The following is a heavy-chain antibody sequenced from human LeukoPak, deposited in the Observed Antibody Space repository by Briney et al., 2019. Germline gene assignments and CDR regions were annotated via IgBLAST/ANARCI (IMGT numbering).Heavy chain of an antibody. Sequence: PGGSLRLSCAASGFTIGGFAMTWVRQAPGNGLEWVANINHDGSEKYCVDSVKGRFTISRDNAKNSLYLQMNSLRAEDTAVYYCARGHYGMDVWGQGTTVTVSS. CDR2: INHDGSEK. CDR1: GFTIGGFA. CDR3: ARGHYGMDV. J-gene: IGHJ6*02. V-gene: IGHV3-7*04.